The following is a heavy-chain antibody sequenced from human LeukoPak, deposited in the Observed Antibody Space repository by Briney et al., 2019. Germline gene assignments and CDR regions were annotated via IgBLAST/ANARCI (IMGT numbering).Heavy chain of an antibody. V-gene: IGHV4-31*03. CDR3: ATYTETPGLFDY. Sequence: SETLSLTCTVSGGSISSGGYYWSWIRQHPGKGLEWIGYIYYSGSTYYNPSLKSRVTISDDTSKNQFSLKLSFVTAADTAVYYCATYTETPGLFDYWGQGALVTVSS. D-gene: IGHD1-14*01. CDR2: IYYSGST. J-gene: IGHJ4*02. CDR1: GGSISSGGYY.